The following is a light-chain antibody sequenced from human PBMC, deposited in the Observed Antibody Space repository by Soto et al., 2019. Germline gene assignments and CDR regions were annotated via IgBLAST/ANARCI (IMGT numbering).Light chain of an antibody. Sequence: EIVLTQSPDSLSLSRGERATLCCRASQSVGSNLAWYQQKPGQAPRLLISGASSRATGIPERFSGSGTGTDFTLTISRLDPEDFAVYYCQQRSNWPITFGQGTRLEIK. CDR3: QQRSNWPIT. V-gene: IGKV3-11*01. CDR1: QSVGSN. CDR2: GAS. J-gene: IGKJ5*01.